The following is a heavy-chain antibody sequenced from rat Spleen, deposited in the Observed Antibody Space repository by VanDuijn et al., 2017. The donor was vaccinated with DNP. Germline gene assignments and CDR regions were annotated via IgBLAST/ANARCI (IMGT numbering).Heavy chain of an antibody. Sequence: QVQLQQSGAELATPGSSVKISCKASGYTFTTYTMHWIKQTTGQALEWTGYIDPGSGGTKYNEKFKDKATLTVDKSSSTAYMQLSSLTPVDTAVYYCARGPRSGGFAYWGQGTLVTVSS. J-gene: IGHJ3*01. V-gene: IGHV1-57*01. CDR3: ARGPRSGGFAY. D-gene: IGHD4-3*01. CDR2: IDPGSGGT. CDR1: GYTFTTYT.